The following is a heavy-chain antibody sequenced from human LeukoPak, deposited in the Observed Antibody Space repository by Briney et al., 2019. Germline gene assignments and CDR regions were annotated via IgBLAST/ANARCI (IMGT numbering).Heavy chain of an antibody. CDR3: AKSSYYYGSGSYSS. V-gene: IGHV3-30*18. CDR1: GFTFSSYG. D-gene: IGHD3-10*01. J-gene: IGHJ5*02. Sequence: PGRSLRLSCADSGFTFSSYGMHWVRQAPGKGLEWVADISYDGSNKYYADSVKGRFTISRDNSKNTLYLQMNSLRAEDTAVYYCAKSSYYYGSGSYSSWGQGTLVTVSS. CDR2: ISYDGSNK.